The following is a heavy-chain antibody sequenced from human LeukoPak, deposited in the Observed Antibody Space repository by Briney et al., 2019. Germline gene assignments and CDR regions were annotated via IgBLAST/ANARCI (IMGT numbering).Heavy chain of an antibody. Sequence: GASVKVSCKVSGYTLPELSMHWVRQAPGKGLEWMGGFDPEDGATIYAQKFQGRVTMTEDTSTGTAYMELSSLRSEDTAVYYCATAPVDTAMAPYFDYWGQGTLFTVSS. D-gene: IGHD5-18*01. CDR2: FDPEDGAT. V-gene: IGHV1-24*01. J-gene: IGHJ4*02. CDR3: ATAPVDTAMAPYFDY. CDR1: GYTLPELS.